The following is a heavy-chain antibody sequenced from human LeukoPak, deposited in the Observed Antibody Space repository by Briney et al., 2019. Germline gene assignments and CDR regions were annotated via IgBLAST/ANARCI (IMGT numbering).Heavy chain of an antibody. CDR1: GFTFNNYA. J-gene: IGHJ6*03. V-gene: IGHV3-23*01. D-gene: IGHD3-10*01. CDR2: ISGSGGST. CDR3: AKSLSGQIYYMDV. Sequence: GGSLRLSCAASGFTFNNYAMTWVRQAPGKGLEWVSAISGSGGSTYYADSVKGRFTISRDNSKNTLSLQMNSLRAEDTAVYFCAKSLSGQIYYMDVWGKGTTVTVSS.